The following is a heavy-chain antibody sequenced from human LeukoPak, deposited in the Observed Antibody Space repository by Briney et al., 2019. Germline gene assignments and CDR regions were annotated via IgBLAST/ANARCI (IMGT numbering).Heavy chain of an antibody. D-gene: IGHD3-3*01. CDR3: ARPRMNYDFWSGYIF. CDR1: GGSVSSYY. CDR2: IYASGST. Sequence: SETLSLTCSVSGGSVSSYYWSWIRQPAGKGLEWIGRIYASGSTNYNPSLKSRVTMSIDTSKNQFSLKLSSVTAADTAVYYCARPRMNYDFWSGYIFWGQGTLVTVSS. V-gene: IGHV4-4*07. J-gene: IGHJ4*02.